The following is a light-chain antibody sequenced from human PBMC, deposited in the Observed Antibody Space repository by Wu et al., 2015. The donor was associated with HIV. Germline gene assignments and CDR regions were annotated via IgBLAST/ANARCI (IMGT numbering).Light chain of an antibody. CDR1: QSVSSIY. V-gene: IGKV3-20*01. J-gene: IGKJ4*01. CDR3: QHYGNSFT. Sequence: EIVLTQSPGTLSLSPGERATLSCRASQSVSSIYLAWYQQKPGQAPRLVIYGASNRATGIPDRFSGSGSGTDFTLTISRLEPEDFAVYYCQHYGNSFTFGGGTMVEIK. CDR2: GAS.